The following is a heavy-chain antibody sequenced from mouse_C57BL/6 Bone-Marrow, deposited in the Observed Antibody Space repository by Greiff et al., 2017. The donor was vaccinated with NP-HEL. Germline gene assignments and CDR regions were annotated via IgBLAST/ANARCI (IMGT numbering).Heavy chain of an antibody. Sequence: QVQLQQPGAELVKPGASVKVSCKASGYTFTSYWLHWVKQRPGQGLEWIGRIPPSDSDNNYNQKFKGKATLTVDKSSSTAYMQLSCLTSEDSAVYYCAIGNMVVPYWYFDVWGTGTTVTVSS. CDR3: AIGNMVVPYWYFDV. D-gene: IGHD2-1*01. CDR1: GYTFTSYW. V-gene: IGHV1-74*01. CDR2: IPPSDSDN. J-gene: IGHJ1*03.